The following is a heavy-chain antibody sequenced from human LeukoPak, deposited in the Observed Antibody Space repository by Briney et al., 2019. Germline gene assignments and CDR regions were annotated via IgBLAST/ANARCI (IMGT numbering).Heavy chain of an antibody. D-gene: IGHD6-13*01. CDR3: AKVSAKSGIAAAGVYFDY. J-gene: IGHJ4*02. V-gene: IGHV3-23*01. CDR1: GFIFNNYA. CDR2: ISGSGETT. Sequence: GGSLRLSCAASGFIFNNYAMSWVRQAPGKGLEYVSGISGSGETTHYADSVKGRFTISRDNSKETLYLQMNSLRAEDTAVYYCAKVSAKSGIAAAGVYFDYWGQGTLVTVSS.